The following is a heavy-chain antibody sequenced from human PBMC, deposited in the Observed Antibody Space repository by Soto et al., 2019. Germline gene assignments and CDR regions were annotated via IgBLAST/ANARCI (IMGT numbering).Heavy chain of an antibody. CDR2: TYWDDDN. D-gene: IGHD1-7*01. Sequence: QITLKESGPTLVKPTQTLTLTCSFSGFSLTTYGVGVGWVRQPPGKTLEWLAFTYWDDDNRYNPSLKSRLTTTKDTSNNQVVLTLTNKDPADTATYFCEHGVTFMSTWNYCAFDFWGQGALVTVPS. CDR1: GFSLTTYGVG. J-gene: IGHJ3*01. V-gene: IGHV2-5*02. CDR3: EHGVTFMSTWNYCAFDF.